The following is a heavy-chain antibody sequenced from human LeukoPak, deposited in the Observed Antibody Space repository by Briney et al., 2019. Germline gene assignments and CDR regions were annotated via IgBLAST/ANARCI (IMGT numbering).Heavy chain of an antibody. J-gene: IGHJ4*02. Sequence: GGSLRLSCAASGFTFSRYGMHWARQAPGKGLEWVAFIRYDGSNKYHVDSVKGRFSISRDNSKNTLYLQMNSLRAEDTAVYYCAKSRGEQLYFRDSDYWGQGILVTLSS. CDR2: IRYDGSNK. D-gene: IGHD1-26*01. CDR1: GFTFSRYG. CDR3: AKSRGEQLYFRDSDY. V-gene: IGHV3-30*02.